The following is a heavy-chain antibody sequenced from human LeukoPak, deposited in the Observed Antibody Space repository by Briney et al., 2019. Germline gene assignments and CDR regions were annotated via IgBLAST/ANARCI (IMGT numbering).Heavy chain of an antibody. CDR3: AREYSGSYYVAAFDV. V-gene: IGHV3-33*01. CDR2: IRSDGNNK. D-gene: IGHD1-26*01. CDR1: GFTFNNYG. Sequence: GGSLRLPCAASGFTFNNYGMHWVRQAPGKGLEWVAVIRSDGNNKYYVDSVKGRFTVSRDKSKNTLYLQMNSLRAEDTAVYYCAREYSGSYYVAAFDVWGQGTLVTVSS. J-gene: IGHJ3*01.